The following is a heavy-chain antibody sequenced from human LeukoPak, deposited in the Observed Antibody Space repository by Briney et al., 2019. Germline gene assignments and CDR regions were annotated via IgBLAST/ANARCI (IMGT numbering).Heavy chain of an antibody. Sequence: SETLSLTCAVYGGSFSGYYWSWIRQPPGKGLEWIGEINHSGSTNYNPSLKSRVTIPVDTSKNQFSLKLSSVTAADTAVYYCARGRPARRALDYWGQGTLVTVSS. V-gene: IGHV4-34*01. CDR2: INHSGST. CDR1: GGSFSGYY. CDR3: ARGRPARRALDY. J-gene: IGHJ4*02.